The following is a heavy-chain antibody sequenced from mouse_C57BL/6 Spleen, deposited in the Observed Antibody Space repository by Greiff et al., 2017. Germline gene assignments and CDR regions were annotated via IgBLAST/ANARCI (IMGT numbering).Heavy chain of an antibody. D-gene: IGHD1-1*01. J-gene: IGHJ2*02. Sequence: QVQLKESGAELVRPGTSVTMSCKASGYTFTNYWIGWAKQRPGHGLEWIGDIYPGGGYTNYNEKFKGKTTLTADKSSSTAYMQFSSLTSEDSAIDYCARGSSLDYWGQGTSLTVSS. CDR3: ARGSSLDY. V-gene: IGHV1-63*01. CDR1: GYTFTNYW. CDR2: IYPGGGYT.